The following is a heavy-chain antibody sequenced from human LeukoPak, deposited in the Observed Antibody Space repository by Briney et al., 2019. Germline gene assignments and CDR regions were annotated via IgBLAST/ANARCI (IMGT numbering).Heavy chain of an antibody. CDR3: ARDSRYCSGGSCYSDAFDM. Sequence: KTSETLSLTCTVSGGSMGSYYWSWIRQPPGKGLEWIGYIGYSGRTNYNPSLKSRVTISVDTSKNQFSLNLRSVTAADTAVYYCARDSRYCSGGSCYSDAFDMWGQGTMVTVSS. D-gene: IGHD2-15*01. V-gene: IGHV4-59*01. J-gene: IGHJ3*02. CDR2: IGYSGRT. CDR1: GGSMGSYY.